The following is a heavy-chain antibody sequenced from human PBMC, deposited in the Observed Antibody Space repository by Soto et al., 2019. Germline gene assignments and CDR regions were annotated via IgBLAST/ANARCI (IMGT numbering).Heavy chain of an antibody. CDR1: GYTFTSYY. CDR3: ASQARRDGYNYRSVY. V-gene: IGHV1-46*01. J-gene: IGHJ4*02. D-gene: IGHD5-12*01. CDR2: INPSGGST. Sequence: QVQLVQSGAEVKKPGASVKVSCKASGYTFTSYYMHWVRQAPGQGLEWMGIINPSGGSTSYAQKFQGRVTMXXDXSXXTVYMELSSLRSEDTAVYYCASQARRDGYNYRSVYWGQGTLVTVSS.